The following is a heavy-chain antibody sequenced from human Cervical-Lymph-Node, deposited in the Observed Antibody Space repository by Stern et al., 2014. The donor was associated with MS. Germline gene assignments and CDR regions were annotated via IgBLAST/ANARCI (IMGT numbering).Heavy chain of an antibody. CDR2: ISSSSSYI. CDR1: GFTFSSYS. V-gene: IGHV3-21*01. D-gene: IGHD2-15*01. Sequence: EVQLVESGGGLVKPGGSLRLSCAASGFTFSSYSMNWVRQAPGKGLEWVSSISSSSSYIYYADSVKGRFTISRDNAKNSLYLQMNSLRAEDTAVYYCARLGYCSGGSCYLIDYWGQGTLVTVSS. CDR3: ARLGYCSGGSCYLIDY. J-gene: IGHJ4*02.